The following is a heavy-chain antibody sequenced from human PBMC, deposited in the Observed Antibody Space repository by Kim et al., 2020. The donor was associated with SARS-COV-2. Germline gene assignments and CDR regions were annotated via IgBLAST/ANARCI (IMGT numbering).Heavy chain of an antibody. Sequence: NYAQKFQGRVTITADESTSTAYMELSSLRSEDTAVYYCAREYSSGLNFDYWGQGTLVTVSS. CDR3: AREYSSGLNFDY. J-gene: IGHJ4*02. D-gene: IGHD6-19*01. V-gene: IGHV1-69*01.